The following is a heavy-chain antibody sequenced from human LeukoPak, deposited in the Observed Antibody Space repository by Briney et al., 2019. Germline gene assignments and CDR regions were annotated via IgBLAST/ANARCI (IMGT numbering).Heavy chain of an antibody. J-gene: IGHJ4*02. CDR3: ARFRYCSSTSCYWGSWYASFDY. D-gene: IGHD2-2*01. V-gene: IGHV1-18*01. CDR1: GYTFTSYG. CDR2: ISAYNGNT. Sequence: ASVKVSCEASGYTFTSYGISWVRQAPGQGLEWMGWISAYNGNTNYAQKLQGRVTMTTDTSTSTAYMELRSLRSDDTAVYYCARFRYCSSTSCYWGSWYASFDYWGQGTLVTVSS.